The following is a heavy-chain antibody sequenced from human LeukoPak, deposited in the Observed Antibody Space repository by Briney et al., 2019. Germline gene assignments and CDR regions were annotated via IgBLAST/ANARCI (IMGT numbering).Heavy chain of an antibody. CDR1: GFTVTDNY. V-gene: IGHV3-53*01. D-gene: IGHD4-17*01. J-gene: IGHJ4*02. Sequence: GGSLRLSCAVSGFTVTDNYMSWVRQAPGKGLQWVSVIYPDGRTYYADSVKGRFTISRDISRNTLLLQMNNLRADDAAVHYCARTNPVYGDYDYWGQGTLVTVSS. CDR3: ARTNPVYGDYDY. CDR2: IYPDGRT.